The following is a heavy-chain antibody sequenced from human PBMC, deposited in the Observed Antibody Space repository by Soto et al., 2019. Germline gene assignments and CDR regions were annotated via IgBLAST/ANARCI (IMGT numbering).Heavy chain of an antibody. J-gene: IGHJ4*02. CDR1: GFTFSSYG. CDR2: ISYDGSNK. V-gene: IGHV3-30*18. D-gene: IGHD3-10*01. CDR3: AKEHYGSGSDLDY. Sequence: GGSLRLSCAASGFTFSSYGMHWVRQAPGKGLEWVAVISYDGSNKYYADSVKGRFTISRDNSKNTLYLQMNSLRAEDTAVYYCAKEHYGSGSDLDYWGQGTLVTVSS.